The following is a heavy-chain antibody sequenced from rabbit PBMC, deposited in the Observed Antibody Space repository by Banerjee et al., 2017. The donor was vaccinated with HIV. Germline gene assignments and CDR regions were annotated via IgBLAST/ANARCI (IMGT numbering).Heavy chain of an antibody. CDR1: GFSFNSYYY. D-gene: IGHD8-1*01. Sequence: QSLEESGGDLVKPGASLTLTCTASGFSFNSYYYMCWVRQAPGKGLELIACIYTSSGSTWYASWVNGRFTISRSTSLNTVDLKMTSLTAADTATYFCARYAGSNYYKSFNLWGQGTLVTVS. V-gene: IGHV1S43*01. CDR2: IYTSSGST. CDR3: ARYAGSNYYKSFNL. J-gene: IGHJ4*01.